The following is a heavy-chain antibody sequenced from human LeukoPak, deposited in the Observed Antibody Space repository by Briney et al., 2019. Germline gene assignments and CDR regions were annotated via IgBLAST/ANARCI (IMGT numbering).Heavy chain of an antibody. CDR2: IIPIFGTA. D-gene: IGHD4-17*01. CDR3: ARVFDYGEHVGWYFDL. V-gene: IGHV1-69*05. J-gene: IGHJ2*01. Sequence: SVKVSCKASGGTFSSYAISWLRQAPGQGLEWMGRIIPIFGTASYAQKFQGRVTITTDESTSTAYMELSSLRSEDTAVYYCARVFDYGEHVGWYFDLWGRGTLVTVSS. CDR1: GGTFSSYA.